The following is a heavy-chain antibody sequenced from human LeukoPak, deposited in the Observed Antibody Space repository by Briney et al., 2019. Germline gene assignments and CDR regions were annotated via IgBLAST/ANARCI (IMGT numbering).Heavy chain of an antibody. J-gene: IGHJ4*02. Sequence: ASVKVSCKASGYTFTGYYMHWVRQAPGQGLAWMGWINPSSGVTNYAQMFQDRVTMTRYTSIGTAYMELSRLRSDDTAVYYCARLTGTTDYWGQGTLVTVSS. CDR2: INPSSGVT. D-gene: IGHD1-20*01. CDR3: ARLTGTTDY. CDR1: GYTFTGYY. V-gene: IGHV1-2*02.